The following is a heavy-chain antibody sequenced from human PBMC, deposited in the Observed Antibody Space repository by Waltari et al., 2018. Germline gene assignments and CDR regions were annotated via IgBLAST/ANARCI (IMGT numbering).Heavy chain of an antibody. J-gene: IGHJ1*01. V-gene: IGHV4-38-2*02. D-gene: IGHD2-15*01. CDR2: IYHGGNT. Sequence: QVQLQESGPGLVKPSETLSLTCTVSGYSISSGSYWGWIRQPPGKGLEWIGSIYHGGNTYYNPSLKSRVTISVDTSKNLFSLKLRSVTAADTAVYYCARVGYCSGGSCYLEYFQEWGQGTLVTVSS. CDR3: ARVGYCSGGSCYLEYFQE. CDR1: GYSISSGSY.